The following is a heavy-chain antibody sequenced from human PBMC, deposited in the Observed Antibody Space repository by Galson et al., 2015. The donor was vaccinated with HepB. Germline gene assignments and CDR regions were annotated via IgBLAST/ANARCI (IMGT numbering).Heavy chain of an antibody. J-gene: IGHJ6*02. CDR3: VRHLGRSYYYGVDV. D-gene: IGHD3-16*01. CDR2: FYPGDSDI. Sequence: QSGAEVTKPGESLTISCTGSGSSFPSYWIGWVRQTPGKGLEWMGIFYPGDSDIRYGPSFQGQVTISADKSISTAYLQWSSLKASDTAMYYCVRHLGRSYYYGVDVWGQGTTVTVSS. V-gene: IGHV5-51*01. CDR1: GSSFPSYW.